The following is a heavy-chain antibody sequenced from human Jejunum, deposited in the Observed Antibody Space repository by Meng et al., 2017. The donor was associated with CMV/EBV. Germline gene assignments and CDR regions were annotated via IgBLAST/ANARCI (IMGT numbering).Heavy chain of an antibody. D-gene: IGHD3-10*01. CDR1: GGSISNYDYY. Sequence: GGSISNYDYYWSWIRQPPGKGLEWIGFIFYSGSTYYNPSLKNRVAISVDTSDNQFSLSLNSVTAADTAVYFCARASVGGSGSMDYWGQGRLVTVSS. V-gene: IGHV4-30-4*08. CDR3: ARASVGGSGSMDY. CDR2: IFYSGST. J-gene: IGHJ4*02.